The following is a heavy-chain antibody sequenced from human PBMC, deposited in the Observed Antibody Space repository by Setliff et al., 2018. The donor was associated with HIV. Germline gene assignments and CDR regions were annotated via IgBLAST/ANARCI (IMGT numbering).Heavy chain of an antibody. V-gene: IGHV4-4*08. D-gene: IGHD3-10*01. Sequence: KTSETLSLTCTVSGGSIGGYYWSWIRQPPGTGLEWLGCIYSGGSTNYNPSLESRVTISLDTSKNQFSLRLTSVTAADTAVYYCARVRSYGSAYDAFDVWGPGTVVTVSS. CDR3: ARVRSYGSAYDAFDV. CDR2: IYSGGST. J-gene: IGHJ3*01. CDR1: GGSIGGYY.